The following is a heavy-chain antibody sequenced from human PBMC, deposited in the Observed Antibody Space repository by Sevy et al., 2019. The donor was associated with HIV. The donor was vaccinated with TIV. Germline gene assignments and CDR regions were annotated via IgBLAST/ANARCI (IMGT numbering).Heavy chain of an antibody. CDR3: ASPYYYDSSGHYEIDY. CDR2: ISSSGSTI. J-gene: IGHJ4*02. Sequence: GGSLRLPCAASGFTFSDYYMSWIRQAPGKGLEWVSYISSSGSTIYYADSVKGRFTISRDNAKNSLYLQMNSLRAEDTAVYYCASPYYYDSSGHYEIDYWGQGTLVTVSS. CDR1: GFTFSDYY. V-gene: IGHV3-11*01. D-gene: IGHD3-22*01.